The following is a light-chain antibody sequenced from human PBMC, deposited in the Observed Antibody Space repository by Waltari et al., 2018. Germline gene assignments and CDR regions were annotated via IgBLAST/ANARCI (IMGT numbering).Light chain of an antibody. J-gene: IGKJ4*01. CDR3: QQSYSAFRT. CDR1: QNIGHY. V-gene: IGKV1-39*01. Sequence: DIQMTQSPSSLSSSLGDRVTISCRASQNIGHYLNWFQQRPGKAPKLLIFATSGWQSGVPPRFSGSGSGTDFTLTISSLQPEDSATYYCQQSYSAFRTFGGGTKVQIK. CDR2: ATS.